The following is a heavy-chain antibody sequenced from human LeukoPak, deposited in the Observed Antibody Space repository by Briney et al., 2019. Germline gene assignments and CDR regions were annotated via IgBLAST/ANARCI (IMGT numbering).Heavy chain of an antibody. CDR1: GGSISSYY. CDR3: ARYRYRSSTSCYDWFDP. D-gene: IGHD2-2*01. CDR2: IYTSGST. J-gene: IGHJ5*02. Sequence: SETLSLTCTVSGGSISSYYWSWIRQPAGKGLEWIGRIYTSGSTNYNPSLKSRVTMSVDTSKNQFSLKLSSVTAADTAVYYCARYRYRSSTSCYDWFDPWGQGTLVTVSS. V-gene: IGHV4-4*07.